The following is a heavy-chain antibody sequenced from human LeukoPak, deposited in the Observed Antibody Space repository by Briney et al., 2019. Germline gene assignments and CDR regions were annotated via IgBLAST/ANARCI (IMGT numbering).Heavy chain of an antibody. D-gene: IGHD2-8*01. CDR3: ARASYCSNGVCYLVEY. CDR1: GFTFNNYE. V-gene: IGHV3-23*01. Sequence: GGSLRLSCAASGFTFNNYEMNWVRQAPGKGLEWISYVTSSGGNTYYADSVKGRFTISRDNSKNTLYVQMNSLRAEDTAVYYCARASYCSNGVCYLVEYWGQGTLVTVSS. CDR2: VTSSGGNT. J-gene: IGHJ4*02.